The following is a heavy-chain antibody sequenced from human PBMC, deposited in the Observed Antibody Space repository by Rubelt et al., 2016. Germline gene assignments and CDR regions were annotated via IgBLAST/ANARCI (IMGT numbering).Heavy chain of an antibody. D-gene: IGHD3-16*01. V-gene: IGHV4-4*01. CDR1: GDSIISFYW. CDR3: VRVDGSAYLFDS. Sequence: GDSIISFYWWTWDRQPPGKGLEWIGEIYHSGSTNYNPSLKSRVTISLDKSKNQFSLKLTSVTAADTAMYFCVRVDGSAYLFDSWGQGSLVSVSS. CDR2: IYHSGST. J-gene: IGHJ4*02.